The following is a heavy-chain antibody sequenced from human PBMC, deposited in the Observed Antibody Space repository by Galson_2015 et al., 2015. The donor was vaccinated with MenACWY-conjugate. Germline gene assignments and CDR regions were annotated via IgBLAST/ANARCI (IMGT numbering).Heavy chain of an antibody. D-gene: IGHD3-22*01. J-gene: IGHJ3*02. CDR2: IDWRDNK. Sequence: PALVKPPQTLTLTCTFSGFSLSTYEMCIYWVRQPPGKALEWLARIDWRDNKYYTTSLKTRLTISKDTSTNQVVLTMTNVDPVDTAAYCCARMHIVLDATDALDISGQGTMVTVSS. CDR1: GFSLSTYEMC. V-gene: IGHV2-70*11. CDR3: ARMHIVLDATDALDI.